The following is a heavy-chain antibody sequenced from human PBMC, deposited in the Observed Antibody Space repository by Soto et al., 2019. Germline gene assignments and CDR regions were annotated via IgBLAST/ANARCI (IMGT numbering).Heavy chain of an antibody. CDR1: GFTFSSYA. CDR2: ISYDGSNK. CDR3: ARGRSLPPTRGYDGGRFDY. J-gene: IGHJ4*02. V-gene: IGHV3-30-3*01. Sequence: QVQLVESGGGVVQPGRSLRLSCAASGFTFSSYAMHWVRQAPGKGLEWVAVISYDGSNKYYADSVKGRFTISRDNSKNTLYLQMNSLRAEDTAVYYCARGRSLPPTRGYDGGRFDYWGQGTLVTVSS. D-gene: IGHD6-13*01.